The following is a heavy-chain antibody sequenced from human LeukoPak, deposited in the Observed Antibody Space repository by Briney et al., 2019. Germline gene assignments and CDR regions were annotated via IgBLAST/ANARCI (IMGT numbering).Heavy chain of an antibody. CDR3: ARDREKGMGDAFDI. CDR2: IYHSGST. J-gene: IGHJ4*02. Sequence: SETLSLTCTASGGSISSGGYYWSWIRQPPGKGLEWIGYIYHSGSTYYNPSLKSRVTISVDRSKNQFSLKLSSVTAADTAVYYCARDREKGMGDAFDIWGQGTLVTVSS. CDR1: GGSISSGGYY. V-gene: IGHV4-30-2*01. D-gene: IGHD3-16*01.